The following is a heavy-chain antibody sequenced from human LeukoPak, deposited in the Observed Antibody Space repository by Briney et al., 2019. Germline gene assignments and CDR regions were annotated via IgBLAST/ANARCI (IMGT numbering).Heavy chain of an antibody. CDR1: GGSISSYY. Sequence: PSETLSLICSVSGGSISSYYWAWIRQPPGKELEWIGYIYYTGSTNYNPSLESRLTISVDTSKKQFSLKLRSVTAADTAVSYCARQGFYDSSDYYSPSFDYWGQGTLVTVSS. J-gene: IGHJ4*02. V-gene: IGHV4-59*08. D-gene: IGHD3-22*01. CDR2: IYYTGST. CDR3: ARQGFYDSSDYYSPSFDY.